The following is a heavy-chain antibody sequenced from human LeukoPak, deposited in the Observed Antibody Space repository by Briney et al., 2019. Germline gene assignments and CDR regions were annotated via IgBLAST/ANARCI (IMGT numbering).Heavy chain of an antibody. CDR3: ARAEPGEGLDF. D-gene: IGHD3-16*01. V-gene: IGHV7-4-1*02. Sequence: GASVKVSCKTSGYTFTTYPMNWVRQAPGQGLEWMGWINSNTGKPEYAPAFAGRFVFSLDTSVSTAYLQISSLKVEDTAVYYCARAEPGEGLDFWGPGTLVSVSS. CDR2: INSNTGKP. CDR1: GYTFTTYP. J-gene: IGHJ4*02.